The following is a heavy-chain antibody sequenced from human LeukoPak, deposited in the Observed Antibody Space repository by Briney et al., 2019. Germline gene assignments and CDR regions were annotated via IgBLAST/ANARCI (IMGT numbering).Heavy chain of an antibody. J-gene: IGHJ4*02. V-gene: IGHV4-59*01. Sequence: PSETLSLTCTVSGGSISSYYWSWTRQPPGKGLEWIGYIYYSGSTNYNPSLKSRVTISVDTSKNQFSLKLSSVTAADTAVYYCARAANDSSGYYIDYWGQGTLVTVSS. CDR2: IYYSGST. D-gene: IGHD3-22*01. CDR3: ARAANDSSGYYIDY. CDR1: GGSISSYY.